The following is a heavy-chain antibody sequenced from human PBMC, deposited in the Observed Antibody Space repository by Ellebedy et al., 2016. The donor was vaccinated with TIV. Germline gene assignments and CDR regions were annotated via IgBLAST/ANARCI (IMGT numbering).Heavy chain of an antibody. D-gene: IGHD5-18*01. V-gene: IGHV1-46*01. CDR2: INPNDDTK. CDR1: GYSFSNYY. CDR3: ARGRGYSYDVCDI. Sequence: AASVKVSCKASGYSFSNYYIHWVRQAPGQGLEWMGIINPNDDTKAYAQNFPGRVTVTRDTSTSTVYMELSSLRSEDTAVYYCARGRGYSYDVCDIWGQGTMVTVSS. J-gene: IGHJ3*02.